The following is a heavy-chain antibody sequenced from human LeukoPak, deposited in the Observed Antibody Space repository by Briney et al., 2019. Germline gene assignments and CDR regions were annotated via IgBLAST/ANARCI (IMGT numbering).Heavy chain of an antibody. CDR2: IWHDGSNK. CDR3: ARWELRGYNFGSHAFDI. V-gene: IGHV3-33*08. D-gene: IGHD5-18*01. Sequence: PGGSLRLSCAASGFTFSNHGMLWVRQAPGKGPEWVSVIWHDGSNKYYADSVKGRFTVSRDNSRNTLYLQLNSLRAEDTAVYYCARWELRGYNFGSHAFDIWGQGTMVTVSS. CDR1: GFTFSNHG. J-gene: IGHJ3*02.